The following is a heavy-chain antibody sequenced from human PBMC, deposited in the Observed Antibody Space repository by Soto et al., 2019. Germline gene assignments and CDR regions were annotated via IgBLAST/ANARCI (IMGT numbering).Heavy chain of an antibody. V-gene: IGHV3-30*18. D-gene: IGHD3-9*01. CDR1: GFTFSSYG. CDR3: AKDGHSIFCLDY. CDR2: ISYDGSNK. Sequence: GVLRLSCAASGFTFSSYGMHWVRQAPGKGLEWVAVISYDGSNKYYADSVKGRFTISRDNSKNTLYLQMNSLRAEDTAVYYCAKDGHSIFCLDYWGQGTLVTVSS. J-gene: IGHJ4*02.